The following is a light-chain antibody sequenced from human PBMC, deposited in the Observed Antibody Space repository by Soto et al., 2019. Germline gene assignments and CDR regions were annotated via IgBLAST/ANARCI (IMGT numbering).Light chain of an antibody. Sequence: QSALTQPASVSGSPGQSITISCTGTSSDVGGYNYVSWYQQHPGKAPKLMIYEVSNRPSGVSNRFSGSKSGNTASLTISGLQAEDEADYYCSSHTSSSTLVFGGGTKVT. J-gene: IGLJ2*01. CDR2: EVS. CDR1: SSDVGGYNY. V-gene: IGLV2-14*01. CDR3: SSHTSSSTLV.